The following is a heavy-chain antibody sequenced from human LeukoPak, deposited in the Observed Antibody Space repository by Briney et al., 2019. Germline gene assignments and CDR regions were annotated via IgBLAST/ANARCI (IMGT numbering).Heavy chain of an antibody. D-gene: IGHD2-2*01. Sequence: PSETLSLTCTVSGGSISSSSYYWGWIRQPPGKGLEWIGSIYYSGSTYYNPSLKSRVTISVDTSKNQFSLKPSSVTAADTAVYYCARRVVVPAANNWFDPWGQGTLVTVSS. CDR3: ARRVVVPAANNWFDP. CDR1: GGSISSSSYY. J-gene: IGHJ5*02. CDR2: IYYSGST. V-gene: IGHV4-39*01.